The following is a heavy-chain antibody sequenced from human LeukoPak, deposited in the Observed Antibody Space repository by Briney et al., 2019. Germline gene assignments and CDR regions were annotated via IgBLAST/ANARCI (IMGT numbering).Heavy chain of an antibody. V-gene: IGHV3-74*01. CDR2: INTDGNST. Sequence: PGGSLRLSCAASGFTFSRYWMHRVRQAPGKGLVWVSRINTDGNSTAYADSVKGRFTISRNNAKNTLFLQMNSLRAEDTAVYYCARSYGGNRNLDYWGQGTLVTVSS. D-gene: IGHD1-14*01. CDR1: GFTFSRYW. J-gene: IGHJ4*02. CDR3: ARSYGGNRNLDY.